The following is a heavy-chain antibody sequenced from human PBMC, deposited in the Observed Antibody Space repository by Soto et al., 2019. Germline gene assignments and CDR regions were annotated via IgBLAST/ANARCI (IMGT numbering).Heavy chain of an antibody. V-gene: IGHV3-30-3*01. D-gene: IGHD3-22*01. CDR2: ISSDGSSK. CDR3: ANKGSSGYYFAY. CDR1: GFIFTDYA. J-gene: IGHJ4*02. Sequence: QVQLVESGGGVVQPGGSLRLSCAASGFIFTDYAMYWVRQAPGKGLEWVAVISSDGSSKYYADSVKGRFTISRDDSKNTLYVQMNSLRPEDTAVYYCANKGSSGYYFAYWGQGTLVTVSS.